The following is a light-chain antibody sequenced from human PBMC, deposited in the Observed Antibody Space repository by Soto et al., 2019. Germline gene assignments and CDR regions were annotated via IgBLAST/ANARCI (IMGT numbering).Light chain of an antibody. CDR2: GAS. CDR1: QSVSSTY. CDR3: QQYAGSPWT. J-gene: IGKJ1*01. V-gene: IGKV3-20*01. Sequence: EIVLTQSPGTLSLSPGERATLSCRASQSVSSTYLAWYQHKPGQAPRLLIYGASSRATGIPDRFSGSGSGTDFTLTISRLEPEDFAVYYCQQYAGSPWTFSQGTKVDIK.